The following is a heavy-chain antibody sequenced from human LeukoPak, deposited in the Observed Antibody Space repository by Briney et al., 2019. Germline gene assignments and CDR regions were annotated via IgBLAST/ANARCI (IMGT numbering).Heavy chain of an antibody. CDR1: GFTFRNYG. CDR2: IRTDGGEK. CDR3: ARIGYSTSWANFDY. J-gene: IGHJ4*02. V-gene: IGHV3-33*01. Sequence: GTSLRLSCAASGFTFRNYGMHWDRQAPGKGLEWVASIRTDGGEKYHADSVQGRFSISRDNSKNTLYLQMDSLRAEDTALYYCARIGYSTSWANFDYWGQGTLVTVSS. D-gene: IGHD6-13*01.